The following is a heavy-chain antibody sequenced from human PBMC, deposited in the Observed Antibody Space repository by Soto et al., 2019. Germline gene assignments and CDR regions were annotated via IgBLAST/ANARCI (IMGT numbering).Heavy chain of an antibody. CDR2: IYPDDSDT. D-gene: IGHD3-22*01. Sequence: GELLTISCTSAGNSFANYYIGWVRQMPGKGLEWMGIIYPDDSDTKYSPSFQGQVTISADKSINTAYLQWSSLKASDTAMYYCARPRLSGYVVDYWGQGTLVTFSS. CDR1: GNSFANYY. V-gene: IGHV5-51*01. J-gene: IGHJ4*02. CDR3: ARPRLSGYVVDY.